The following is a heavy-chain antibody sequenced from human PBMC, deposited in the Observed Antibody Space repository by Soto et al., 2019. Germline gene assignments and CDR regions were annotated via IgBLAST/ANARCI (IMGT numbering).Heavy chain of an antibody. Sequence: QVQLVESGGGVVQPGTSLTLSCSVFGFSFDIYTMHWVRQSPGKGLEWVAVISHDGDKAHYADSVRGRFTISRDNSQNTVSLQMNGLRTDDTAIYYCARELSLYGVALDYWGQGTLVTVSS. CDR2: ISHDGDKA. V-gene: IGHV3-30-3*01. D-gene: IGHD3-3*01. J-gene: IGHJ4*02. CDR1: GFSFDIYT. CDR3: ARELSLYGVALDY.